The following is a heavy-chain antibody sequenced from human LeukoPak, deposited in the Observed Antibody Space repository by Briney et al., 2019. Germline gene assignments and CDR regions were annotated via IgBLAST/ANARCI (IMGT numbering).Heavy chain of an antibody. V-gene: IGHV7-4-1*02. J-gene: IGHJ6*02. CDR2: INTNTGNP. D-gene: IGHD3-22*01. Sequence: GASVKVSCKASGYTFTSYAMNWVRQAPGQGLEWMGWINTNTGNPTYAQGFTGRFVFSLDTSVSTAYLQISSLKAEDTAVYYCAGFPEFYDSSGTYYYYGMDVWGQGTTVTVSS. CDR1: GYTFTSYA. CDR3: AGFPEFYDSSGTYYYYGMDV.